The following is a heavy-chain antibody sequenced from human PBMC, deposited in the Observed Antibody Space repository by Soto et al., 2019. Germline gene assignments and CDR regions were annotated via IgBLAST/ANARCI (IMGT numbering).Heavy chain of an antibody. V-gene: IGHV3-30*04. CDR2: ISHDGSHE. J-gene: IGHJ5*02. D-gene: IGHD3-10*01. CDR1: GLTLSTSA. CDR3: ARDSDHRLVRGWLDP. Sequence: QGHLHESGGGVVQPGRSLRISCAASGLTLSTSAMQWVRQAPGKGLEWVAMISHDGSHEYYGDSVKGRFSVSRDNSHNILHLQSNSLRIEDTAVYFCARDSDHRLVRGWLDPWGQGTLVTVSS.